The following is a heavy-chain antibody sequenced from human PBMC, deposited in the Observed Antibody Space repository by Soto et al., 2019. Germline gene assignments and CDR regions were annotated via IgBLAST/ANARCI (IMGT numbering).Heavy chain of an antibody. Sequence: QITLKESGPLLVQPSQTLTLTCTFSGFSLSTSGVGVGWIRQPPGKALEWLALIYWNDDKRYSPSLKKRLTITKDTSKNQVVLTMTNMETVDTATFYCARLYYFDTGGYFEYFQHWGQGTLVTASS. J-gene: IGHJ1*01. V-gene: IGHV2-5*01. CDR1: GFSLSTSGVG. CDR2: IYWNDDK. CDR3: ARLYYFDTGGYFEYFQH. D-gene: IGHD3-22*01.